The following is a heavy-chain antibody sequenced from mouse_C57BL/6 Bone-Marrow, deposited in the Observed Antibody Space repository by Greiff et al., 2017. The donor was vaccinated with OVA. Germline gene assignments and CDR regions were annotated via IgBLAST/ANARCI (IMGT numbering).Heavy chain of an antibody. CDR1: GYTFTDYY. CDR2: INPNNGGT. V-gene: IGHV1-26*01. Sequence: EVQLQQSGPELVKPGASVKISCKASGYTFTDYYMNWVKQSHGKSLEWIGDINPNNGGTSYNQKFKGKATLTVDKSSSTAYMGLRSLTSEDSAVYYCARTGYYGFYYFDYWGQGTTLTVSS. CDR3: ARTGYYGFYYFDY. J-gene: IGHJ2*01. D-gene: IGHD1-1*01.